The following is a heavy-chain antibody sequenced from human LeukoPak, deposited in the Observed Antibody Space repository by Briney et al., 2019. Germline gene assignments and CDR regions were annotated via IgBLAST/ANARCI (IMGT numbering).Heavy chain of an antibody. Sequence: SETLSLTCTVSGGSISSGDYYWSWIRQPPGKSLEWIGYIYYSGSTYYNPSLKSRVTISVDTSKNQYSLKLSSVTAADTAVYYCARGQYDSGNFDYWGQGTLVTVSS. J-gene: IGHJ4*02. CDR2: IYYSGST. CDR1: GGSISSGDYY. CDR3: ARGQYDSGNFDY. V-gene: IGHV4-30-4*01. D-gene: IGHD1-26*01.